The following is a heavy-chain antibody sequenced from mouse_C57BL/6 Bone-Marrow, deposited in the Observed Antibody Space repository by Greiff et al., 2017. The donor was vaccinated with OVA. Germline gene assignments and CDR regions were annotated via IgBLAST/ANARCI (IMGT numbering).Heavy chain of an antibody. CDR1: GYSITSGYD. V-gene: IGHV3-1*01. D-gene: IGHD2-3*01. CDR3: ARDGYYLFDY. CDR2: ISYSGST. Sequence: EVMLVESGPGMVKPSQSLSLTCTVTGYSITSGYDWHWIRHFPGNKLEWMGYISYSGSTNYNPSLKSRISITHDTSKNHFFLKLNSVTTEDTATYYCARDGYYLFDYWGQGTTLTVSS. J-gene: IGHJ2*01.